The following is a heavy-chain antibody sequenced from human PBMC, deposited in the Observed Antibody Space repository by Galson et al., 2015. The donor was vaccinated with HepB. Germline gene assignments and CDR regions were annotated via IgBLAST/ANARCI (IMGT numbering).Heavy chain of an antibody. Sequence: SLRLSCAASGFTFSSYSMNWVRQAPGKGLEWVSSISSSSSYIYYADSVKGRFTISRDNAKNSLYLQMNSLRAEDTAVYYCARSPGSSGSYYGSAFDIWGQGTMVTVSS. D-gene: IGHD1-26*01. CDR3: ARSPGSSGSYYGSAFDI. CDR1: GFTFSSYS. J-gene: IGHJ3*02. CDR2: ISSSSSYI. V-gene: IGHV3-21*01.